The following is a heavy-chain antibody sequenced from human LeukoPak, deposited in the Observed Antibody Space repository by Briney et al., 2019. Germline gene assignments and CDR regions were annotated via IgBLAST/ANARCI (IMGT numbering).Heavy chain of an antibody. J-gene: IGHJ4*02. D-gene: IGHD1-1*01. Sequence: ASVKVSCKASGGTFSSYAISWVRQAPGQGLEWMGWINPNSGGTNYAQKFQGRVTMTRDTSISTAYMELSRLRSDDTAVYYCARGTGGYEGFDYWGQGTLVTVSS. CDR1: GGTFSSYA. CDR2: INPNSGGT. V-gene: IGHV1-2*02. CDR3: ARGTGGYEGFDY.